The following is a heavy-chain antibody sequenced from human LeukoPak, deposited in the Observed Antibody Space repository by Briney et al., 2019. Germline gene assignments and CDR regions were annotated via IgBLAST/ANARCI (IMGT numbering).Heavy chain of an antibody. CDR1: GYTFSDYY. CDR3: ARDPSTSYYLDS. CDR2: INPNSGGT. J-gene: IGHJ4*02. Sequence: ASVKVSCKASGYTFSDYYLHWVRQAPGQGPEWMGWINPNSGGTNYAQNFQGRVTLTRDTSISTAYMELSGLRSDDTAVYYCARDPSTSYYLDSWGRGTQVTVSS. D-gene: IGHD6-6*01. V-gene: IGHV1-2*02.